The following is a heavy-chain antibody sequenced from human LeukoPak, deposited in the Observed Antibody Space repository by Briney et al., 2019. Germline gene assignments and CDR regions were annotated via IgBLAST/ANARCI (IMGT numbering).Heavy chain of an antibody. Sequence: ASVKVSCKASGYTFTSYDINWVRQATGQGLEWMGWMNPNSGNTGYAQKFQGRVTMTRNTSISTAYMELSSLRSEDTAVYYCARGPNFRYYDSSGYLLDYWGQGTLVTVSS. J-gene: IGHJ4*02. CDR1: GYTFTSYD. D-gene: IGHD3-22*01. CDR2: MNPNSGNT. V-gene: IGHV1-8*01. CDR3: ARGPNFRYYDSSGYLLDY.